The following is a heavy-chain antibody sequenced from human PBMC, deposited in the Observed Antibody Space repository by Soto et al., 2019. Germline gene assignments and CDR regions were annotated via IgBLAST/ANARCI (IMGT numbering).Heavy chain of an antibody. CDR1: GYIFISYY. V-gene: IGHV1-46*01. Sequence: QVQLVQSGAEVKKPGASVKVSCKASGYIFISYYIHWVRQAPGQGLEWMGIINPGGGSTSYAEKFQGRVTMTRDTSTSTVYMELSSLRSEDTAVYYCARLYCAGDCSIIPRDYYYGMDVWGQGTTVTVSS. D-gene: IGHD2-21*02. CDR3: ARLYCAGDCSIIPRDYYYGMDV. CDR2: INPGGGST. J-gene: IGHJ6*02.